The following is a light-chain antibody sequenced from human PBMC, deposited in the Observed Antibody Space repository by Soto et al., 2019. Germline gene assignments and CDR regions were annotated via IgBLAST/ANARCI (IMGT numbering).Light chain of an antibody. J-gene: IGKJ1*01. CDR1: QSVSSSH. Sequence: EIVLTQSPGTLSLSPGERATLSCRTSQSVSSSHLVWYQQKPGQPPRLLIYGASSRATDISDSFSGSGSGTDFTLTISRLEPEDFAVYYCQQCCISPPTFGQGTKVEIK. CDR3: QQCCISPPT. CDR2: GAS. V-gene: IGKV3-20*01.